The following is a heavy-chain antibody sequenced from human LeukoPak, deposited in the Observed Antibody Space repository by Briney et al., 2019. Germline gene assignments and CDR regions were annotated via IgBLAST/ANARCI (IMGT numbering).Heavy chain of an antibody. CDR1: GFTFSNYA. CDR2: ISGSDGST. J-gene: IGHJ5*02. Sequence: GGSLRLSCAASGFTFSNYAMSWVRQAPGKGLKWVSTISGSDGSTYYADSVKGRFTISRDNSKNTLYLQMNSLRAEDTAVYYCAKSVVTMVRGVIRGPNWFDPWGQGTLVTVSS. CDR3: AKSVVTMVRGVIRGPNWFDP. D-gene: IGHD3-10*01. V-gene: IGHV3-23*01.